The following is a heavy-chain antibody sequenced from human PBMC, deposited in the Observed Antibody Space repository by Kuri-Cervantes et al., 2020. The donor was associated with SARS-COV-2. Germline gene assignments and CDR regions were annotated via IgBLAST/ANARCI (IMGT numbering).Heavy chain of an antibody. CDR1: GFTFSDYY. D-gene: IGHD7-27*01. J-gene: IGHJ4*02. CDR3: ARDILSSLGTHYFDY. V-gene: IGHV3-7*01. CDR2: IKQDGSEK. Sequence: GESLKISCAASGFTFSDYYMSWVRQAPGKGLEWVANIKQDGSEKYYVDSVKGRFTISRDNAKNSLYLQMNSLRAEDTAVYYCARDILSSLGTHYFDYWGQGTLVTVSS.